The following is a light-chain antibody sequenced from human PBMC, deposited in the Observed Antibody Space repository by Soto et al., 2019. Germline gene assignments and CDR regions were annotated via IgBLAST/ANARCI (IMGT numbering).Light chain of an antibody. CDR3: MQATQLVS. CDR1: QTLVHSDGGTY. V-gene: IGKV2-24*01. CDR2: QIS. Sequence: DIVMTQTPLSSPVTLGQPASISCRSSQTLVHSDGGTYLSWLHQRPGQPPRLLIYQISKRFSGVPDRFRGSGAGTDFTLKISRVEAEDVGIYYCMQATQLVSFGGGTKVELK. J-gene: IGKJ4*01.